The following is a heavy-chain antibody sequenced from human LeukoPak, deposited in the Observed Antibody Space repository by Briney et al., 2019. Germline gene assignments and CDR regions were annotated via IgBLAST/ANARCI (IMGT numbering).Heavy chain of an antibody. CDR3: ASDDYGDLVNAFDI. CDR2: INHSGGT. D-gene: IGHD4-17*01. CDR1: GGSISSYY. Sequence: SETLSLTCTVSGGSISSYYWSWIRQPPGKGLEWIGEINHSGGTNYNPSLKSRVTMSLDTSKNHFSLKLTSVTAADTAVYYCASDDYGDLVNAFDIWGQGTMVTVSS. J-gene: IGHJ3*02. V-gene: IGHV4-34*01.